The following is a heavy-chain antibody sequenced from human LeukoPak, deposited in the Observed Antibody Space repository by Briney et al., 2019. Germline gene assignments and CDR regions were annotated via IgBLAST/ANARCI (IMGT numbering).Heavy chain of an antibody. CDR2: FNPSGGST. CDR3: ARDNHPSYENPLFDP. V-gene: IGHV1-46*01. Sequence: ASVKVSCKASGYTLTSYYMPSGREAPGHGLEWLGIFNPSGGSTSYAQTLQGRVTMTRDTSTSTVYMELSSLRSEDTAVYYCARDNHPSYENPLFDPWGQGTLVTVSS. D-gene: IGHD5-18*01. J-gene: IGHJ5*02. CDR1: GYTLTSYY.